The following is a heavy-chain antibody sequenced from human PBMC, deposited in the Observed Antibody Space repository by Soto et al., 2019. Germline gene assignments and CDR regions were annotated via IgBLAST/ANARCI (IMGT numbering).Heavy chain of an antibody. D-gene: IGHD3-22*01. CDR1: GYLFTTKP. CDR2: ISTYNVNT. V-gene: IGHV1-18*01. CDR3: ARKLAGGSYFGDDY. Sequence: QVQLVQSGSEVKKPGASVKVSCKASGYLFTTKPISWVRQAPGQGLEWVGWISTYNVNTDSAQKFQGRVTMTTDTSTSTAYMELRSMRSDDTAVYYCARKLAGGSYFGDDYWGQGTLVTVSS. J-gene: IGHJ4*02.